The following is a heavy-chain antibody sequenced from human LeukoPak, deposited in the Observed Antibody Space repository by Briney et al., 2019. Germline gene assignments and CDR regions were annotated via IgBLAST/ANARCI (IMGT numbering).Heavy chain of an antibody. Sequence: GASVKVSCKASGYTFTGYYIHWVRQAPGQGLEWMGWINPNTGATNYAPKFHGRVTMTRDTSITTAYMELSWLRFDDTAVYYCARQDRVSPMIPNNWFDPWGQGTLVTVSS. CDR1: GYTFTGYY. J-gene: IGHJ5*02. D-gene: IGHD2-8*01. CDR2: INPNTGAT. V-gene: IGHV1-2*02. CDR3: ARQDRVSPMIPNNWFDP.